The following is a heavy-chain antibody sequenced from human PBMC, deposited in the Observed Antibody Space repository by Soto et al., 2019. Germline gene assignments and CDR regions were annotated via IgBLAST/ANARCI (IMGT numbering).Heavy chain of an antibody. CDR2: ISHEGSNK. D-gene: IGHD6-13*01. J-gene: IGHJ4*02. V-gene: IGHV3-30*18. CDR3: AKDRSNCWSFDY. Sequence: QVHLVESGGGVVQPGRYLRLSCAASGFTFSRNGMHWVRQAPGKGLEWVGVISHEGSNKYYADSVKGRFIISRDNSKNTQYLQMNSLRAEDTAVYYCAKDRSNCWSFDYWGQGTLVTVSS. CDR1: GFTFSRNG.